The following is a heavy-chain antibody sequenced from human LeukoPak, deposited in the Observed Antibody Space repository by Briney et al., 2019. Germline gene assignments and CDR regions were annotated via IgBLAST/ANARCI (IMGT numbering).Heavy chain of an antibody. CDR1: GYTFTSYG. J-gene: IGHJ6*02. V-gene: IGHV1-18*01. CDR2: ISAYNGNT. Sequence: ASVKVSCKASGYTFTSYGISWVRQAPGQGLEWMGWISAYNGNTNYAQKLQGRVTMTTDTSTSTAYMELRSLRSDDTAVYYCARVPPRTALGTVSYYYYYGMDVWGQGTMVTVSS. D-gene: IGHD4-17*01. CDR3: ARVPPRTALGTVSYYYYYGMDV.